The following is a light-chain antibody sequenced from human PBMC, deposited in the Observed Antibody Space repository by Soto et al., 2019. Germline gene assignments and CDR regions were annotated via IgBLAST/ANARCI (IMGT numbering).Light chain of an antibody. Sequence: DIQMTQSPSTLSGSVGDRVTITCRASQTSSSWLAWYQQKPGKAPKLLIYKASTLKSGVPSRFSGSGSGTEFPLTISSLQPDDFATYYCQHYNSYSEAFGQATKVELK. CDR1: QTSSSW. V-gene: IGKV1-5*03. J-gene: IGKJ1*01. CDR2: KAS. CDR3: QHYNSYSEA.